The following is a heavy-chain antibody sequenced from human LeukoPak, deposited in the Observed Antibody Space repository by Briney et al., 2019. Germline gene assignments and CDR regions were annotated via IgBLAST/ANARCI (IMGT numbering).Heavy chain of an antibody. CDR2: IYYSGST. CDR3: ARGDFVLVPAAKTGWFDP. V-gene: IGHV4-30-4*08. D-gene: IGHD2-2*01. Sequence: SETLSLTCNVSGGSISSDDYYWSWIRQPPGKGLEWIGYIYYSGSTYYNPSLKSRVTISIDMSKNHFSLKLNSVTAADTAMYYCARGDFVLVPAAKTGWFDPWGQGTLVTVSS. CDR1: GGSISSDDYY. J-gene: IGHJ5*02.